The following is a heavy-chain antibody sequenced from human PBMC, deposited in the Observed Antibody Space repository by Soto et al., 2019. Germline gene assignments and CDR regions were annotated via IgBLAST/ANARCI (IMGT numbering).Heavy chain of an antibody. Sequence: GGSLRLSCAASGFTFSSYAMSWVRQAPGKGLEWVSAISVSGGSTYYADSVKGRFTISRDNSKNTLYLQMNSLRAEDTAVYYCAKDSPSNYVSQWFDPWGQGTLVTVSS. D-gene: IGHD4-4*01. J-gene: IGHJ5*02. V-gene: IGHV3-23*01. CDR1: GFTFSSYA. CDR3: AKDSPSNYVSQWFDP. CDR2: ISVSGGST.